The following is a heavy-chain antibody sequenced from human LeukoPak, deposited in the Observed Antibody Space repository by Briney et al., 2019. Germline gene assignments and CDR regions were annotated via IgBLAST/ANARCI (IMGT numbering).Heavy chain of an antibody. CDR1: GFTFSSYG. Sequence: PGRSLRLAWAASGFTFSSYGIRWVRQAPGKGLGWVAVIWDDGSNKYYADSVKGRVTISRENANNTLYRQMTRLRPEDTPVYYCASRGYSYGSEVFDSWGQGTLATVSS. CDR2: IWDDGSNK. V-gene: IGHV3-33*01. J-gene: IGHJ4*02. CDR3: ASRGYSYGSEVFDS. D-gene: IGHD5-18*01.